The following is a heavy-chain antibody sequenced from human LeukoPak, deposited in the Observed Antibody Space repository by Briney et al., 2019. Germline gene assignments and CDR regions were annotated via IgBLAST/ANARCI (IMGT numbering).Heavy chain of an antibody. V-gene: IGHV3-48*01. CDR2: ISSSSSTI. D-gene: IGHD2-2*01. J-gene: IGHJ4*02. CDR1: GFTFSSYS. Sequence: GGSLRLSCAASGFTFSSYSMNWVRQAPGKGLEWVSYISSSSSTIYYADSVKGRFTISRDNAKNSLYLQMNSLRAEDTAVHYCARVVVVPAAIFPDYWGQGTLVTVSS. CDR3: ARVVVVPAAIFPDY.